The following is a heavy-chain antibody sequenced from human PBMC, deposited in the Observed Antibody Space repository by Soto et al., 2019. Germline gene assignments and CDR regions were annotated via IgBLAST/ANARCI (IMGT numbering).Heavy chain of an antibody. CDR2: LKSRRAGGTS. D-gene: IGHD2-15*01. Sequence: AVGSLRLSCASSVITFTNAWMGCVRHSPGKWLEWIGRLKSRRAGGTSDYAAPVKGRFSISKDESKNTVYLQMNSLKTEDTAVYHCTTGGGVSDYPLFCAWGQGTVVTVSS. CDR1: VITFTNAW. J-gene: IGHJ5*02. CDR3: TTGGGVSDYPLFCA. V-gene: IGHV3-15*01.